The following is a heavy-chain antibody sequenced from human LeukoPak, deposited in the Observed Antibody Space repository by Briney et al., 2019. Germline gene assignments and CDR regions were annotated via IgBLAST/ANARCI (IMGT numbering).Heavy chain of an antibody. V-gene: IGHV4-38-2*01. CDR3: ARLHCSSTSCYLYIDY. Sequence: PGGSLRLSCAASGFTFSSYSMNWVRQAPGKGLEWIGSIYHSGSTYYNPSLKSRVTISVDTSKNQFSLKLSSVTAADTAVYYCARLHCSSTSCYLYIDYWGQGTLVTVSS. CDR2: IYHSGST. CDR1: GFTFSSYS. J-gene: IGHJ4*02. D-gene: IGHD2-2*01.